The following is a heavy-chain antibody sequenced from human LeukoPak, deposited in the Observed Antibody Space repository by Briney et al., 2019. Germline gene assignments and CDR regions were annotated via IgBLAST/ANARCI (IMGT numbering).Heavy chain of an antibody. V-gene: IGHV1-69*13. CDR3: ARVMVGYCSGGSCYHYYYYYYGMDV. J-gene: IGHJ6*02. CDR1: GGTFSSYA. D-gene: IGHD2-15*01. CDR2: IIPIFGTA. Sequence: SVKVSCKASGGTFSSYAISWVRQAPGRGLEWMGGIIPIFGTANYAQKFQGRVTITADESTSTAYMELSSLRSEDTAVYYCARVMVGYCSGGSCYHYYYYYYGMDVWGQGTTVTVSS.